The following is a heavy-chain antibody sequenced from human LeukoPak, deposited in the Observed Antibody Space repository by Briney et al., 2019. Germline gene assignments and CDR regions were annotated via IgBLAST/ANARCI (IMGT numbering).Heavy chain of an antibody. D-gene: IGHD5-24*01. CDR2: IIPIFGTA. CDR1: GGTFSSYA. CDR3: ARESPRGATIGG. J-gene: IGHJ4*02. Sequence: GASVTVSCKASGGTFSSYAISWVRQAPGQGLEWMGGIIPIFGTANYAQKFQGRVTITADESTSTAYMELSSLRSEDTAVYYCARESPRGATIGGWGQGTLVTVSS. V-gene: IGHV1-69*13.